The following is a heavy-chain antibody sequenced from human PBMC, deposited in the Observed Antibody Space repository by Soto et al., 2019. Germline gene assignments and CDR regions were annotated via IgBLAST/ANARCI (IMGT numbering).Heavy chain of an antibody. CDR2: IPSRGRP. J-gene: IGHJ5*02. CDR3: ARDTYSGYVFGL. D-gene: IGHD5-12*01. Sequence: SETLSLTCSVSGASVAGGSYYWSWVRQPPGKGLEWIGYIPSRGRPFYNPSLTSRGTISADTSKNQLSLQLTSVTAADTAGYYCARDTYSGYVFGLWGQGTLVTVSS. V-gene: IGHV4-30-4*01. CDR1: GASVAGGSYY.